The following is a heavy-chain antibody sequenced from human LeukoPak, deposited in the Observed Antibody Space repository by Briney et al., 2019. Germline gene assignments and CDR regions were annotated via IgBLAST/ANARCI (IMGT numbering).Heavy chain of an antibody. D-gene: IGHD3-10*01. V-gene: IGHV3-7*01. CDR2: IKQDGSEK. Sequence: GGSLRLSCAASGFTFSSYWMSWVRQAPGKGLEWVANIKQDGSEKYYVDSVKGRFTISRDNAKNSLYLQVNSLRAEDTAVYYCARDVVGSGSYYSDAFDIWGQGTMVTVSS. CDR1: GFTFSSYW. CDR3: ARDVVGSGSYYSDAFDI. J-gene: IGHJ3*02.